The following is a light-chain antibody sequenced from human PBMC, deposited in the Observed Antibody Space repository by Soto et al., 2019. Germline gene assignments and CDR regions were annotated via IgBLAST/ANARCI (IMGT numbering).Light chain of an antibody. Sequence: QSVLTQPASVSGSPGQSITISCTGTTSDVGRYNYVSWYQQHPGKAPKLIIYDVSNRPSGVSNRFSGSKSGNTASLTISGLQAEDEADYYCNSYTNSSTYVFGTGTKVTVL. J-gene: IGLJ1*01. CDR1: TSDVGRYNY. V-gene: IGLV2-14*01. CDR3: NSYTNSSTYV. CDR2: DVS.